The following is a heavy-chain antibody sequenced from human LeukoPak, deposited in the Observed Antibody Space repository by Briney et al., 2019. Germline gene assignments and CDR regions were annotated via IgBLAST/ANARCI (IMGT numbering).Heavy chain of an antibody. J-gene: IGHJ4*02. CDR2: ISYDGSNK. D-gene: IGHD3-10*01. Sequence: GGSLRLSCAASGFTFSRHWMHWVRQAPGKGLEWVAVISYDGSNKYYADSVKGRFTISRDNSKNTLYLQMNSLRAEDTAVYYCARDREGYGSGTFDYWGQGTLVTVSS. V-gene: IGHV3-30-3*01. CDR1: GFTFSRHW. CDR3: ARDREGYGSGTFDY.